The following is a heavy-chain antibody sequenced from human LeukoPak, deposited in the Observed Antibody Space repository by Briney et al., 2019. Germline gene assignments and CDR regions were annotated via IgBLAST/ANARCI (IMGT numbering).Heavy chain of an antibody. D-gene: IGHD6-13*01. CDR2: ISGSGDST. CDR1: GFTFSSYG. CDR3: AKTRPLDSSSWSHGDY. J-gene: IGHJ4*02. Sequence: QPGGSLRLSCAASGFTFSSYGIHWVRQAPGKGLEWVSAISGSGDSTYYGDSVKGRFTISRDNSKNTLYLQMNSLRAEDTAVYYCAKTRPLDSSSWSHGDYWGQGTLVTVSS. V-gene: IGHV3-23*01.